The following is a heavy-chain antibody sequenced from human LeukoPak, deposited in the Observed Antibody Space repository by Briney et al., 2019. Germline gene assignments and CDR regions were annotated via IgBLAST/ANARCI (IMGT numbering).Heavy chain of an antibody. CDR2: IYYSGST. CDR3: ARAIRVWDSIDY. CDR1: GGSISSYY. Sequence: SGTLSLTCTVSGGSISSYYWSWVRQPPGKGLEGIGYIYYSGSTNYNPSLKSRVTISVDPFKNQFSLKLSSVTAADTAVYYCARAIRVWDSIDYWGQGTLVTVS. V-gene: IGHV4-59*01. J-gene: IGHJ4*02. D-gene: IGHD1-26*01.